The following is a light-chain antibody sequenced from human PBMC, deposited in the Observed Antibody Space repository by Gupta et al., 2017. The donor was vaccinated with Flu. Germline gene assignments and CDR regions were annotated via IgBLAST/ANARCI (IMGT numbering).Light chain of an antibody. Sequence: EIVMTQTPLSLSVTPGQPASISCKSSQSLLHSDGRDYLYWYLQRPGQAPQLLIYEVSNRFSAVPDRFSGSGSGTDFTLKISGVEAEDVGVYSCMQATHLPRAFGQGTRVEIK. CDR2: EVS. J-gene: IGKJ1*01. CDR1: QSLLHSDGRDY. CDR3: MQATHLPRA. V-gene: IGKV2-29*03.